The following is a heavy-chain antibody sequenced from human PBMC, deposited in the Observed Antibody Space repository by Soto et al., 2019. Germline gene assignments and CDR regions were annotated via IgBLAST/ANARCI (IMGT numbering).Heavy chain of an antibody. CDR1: GYTFTSYY. CDR2: INPSGGST. V-gene: IGHV1-46*03. D-gene: IGHD5-18*01. CDR3: ARNVDTTMITEKRGMDV. J-gene: IGHJ6*02. Sequence: QVQLVQSGAEVRKPGASVKVSCKASGYTFTSYYMHWVRQAPGQGLEWMGIINPSGGSTSYAQKFQGRVTMTRDTSTSTVYMQLSSLRSEDTAVYYCARNVDTTMITEKRGMDVWGQGTTVTVSS.